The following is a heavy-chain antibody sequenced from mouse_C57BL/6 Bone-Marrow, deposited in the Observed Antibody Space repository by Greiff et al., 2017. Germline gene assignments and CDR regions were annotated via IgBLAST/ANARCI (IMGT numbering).Heavy chain of an antibody. J-gene: IGHJ1*03. D-gene: IGHD2-12*01. CDR1: GYTFTSYW. V-gene: IGHV1-7*01. CDR3: ARRYSYSWYFDV. Sequence: QVQLQQSGAELAKPGASVKLSCKASGYTFTSYWMHWVKQRPGQGLEWIGYINPSSGYTKYNQKFKDKDTLTADKSSSTAYMQLSSLTYEDSAVYYCARRYSYSWYFDVWGTGTTVTVSS. CDR2: INPSSGYT.